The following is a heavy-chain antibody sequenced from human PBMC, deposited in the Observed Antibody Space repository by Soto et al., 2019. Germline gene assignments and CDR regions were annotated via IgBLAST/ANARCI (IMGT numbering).Heavy chain of an antibody. CDR3: TRANWYSEY. D-gene: IGHD7-27*01. CDR2: IYYNGNT. CDR1: GVSISNNY. V-gene: IGHV4-59*01. J-gene: IGHJ4*02. Sequence: QVQLQESGPGVVKPSETLSLTCTVSGVSISNNYWSWIRQPPGKGLEWIGYIYYNGNTNYNPSLKSRVTMSVDTSRNQISLKLTTVTAAETAVYYCTRANWYSEYWGQGTLVTVSS.